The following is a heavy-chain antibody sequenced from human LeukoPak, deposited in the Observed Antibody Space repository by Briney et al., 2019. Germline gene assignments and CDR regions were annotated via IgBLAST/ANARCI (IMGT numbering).Heavy chain of an antibody. V-gene: IGHV3-74*01. D-gene: IGHD6-13*01. Sequence: GGSLRLSCAASGFAFGSYWMHWARQAPGKGLVWVSRINNDGSSITYADSVKGRFTISRDNAKNTLYLQMNNLGAEDTAVYYCTREIAATGTVLDYWGQGSLVTVSS. CDR3: TREIAATGTVLDY. CDR2: INNDGSSI. CDR1: GFAFGSYW. J-gene: IGHJ4*02.